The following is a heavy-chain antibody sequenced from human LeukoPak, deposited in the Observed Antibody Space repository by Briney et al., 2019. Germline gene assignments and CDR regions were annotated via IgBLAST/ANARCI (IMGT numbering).Heavy chain of an antibody. J-gene: IGHJ3*02. CDR3: ASSKAPPAVAGAAFDI. V-gene: IGHV4-59*01. CDR1: GGSISSYY. CDR2: IYYSGST. Sequence: SETLSLTCTVSGGSISSYYWSWIRQPPGKGLEWFAYIYYSGSTNYNPSLKSRVTISVDTSKNQFSLRLSSVTAADTAVYYCASSKAPPAVAGAAFDIWGQGTMVSLSS. D-gene: IGHD6-19*01.